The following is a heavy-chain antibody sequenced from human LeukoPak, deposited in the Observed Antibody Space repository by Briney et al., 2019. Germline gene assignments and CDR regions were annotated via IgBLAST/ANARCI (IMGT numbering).Heavy chain of an antibody. V-gene: IGHV3-21*01. CDR1: GFTFSSCS. CDR2: ISSSSSYI. D-gene: IGHD3-10*01. J-gene: IGHJ3*02. Sequence: GGSLRLSCAASGFTFSSCSMNWVRQAPGKGLEWVSSISSSSSYIYYADSVKGRFTISRDNAKNSLYLQMNSLRAEDTAVYYCARERSIYYGSGSYSDAFDIWGQGTMVTVSS. CDR3: ARERSIYYGSGSYSDAFDI.